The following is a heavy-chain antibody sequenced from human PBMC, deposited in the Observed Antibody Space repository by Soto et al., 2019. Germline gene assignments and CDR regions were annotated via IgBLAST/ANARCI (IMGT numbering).Heavy chain of an antibody. D-gene: IGHD6-19*01. J-gene: IGHJ6*02. CDR2: ISSSSSYI. CDR3: ARDPPESRGWRRYYYYYGMDV. CDR1: GLSFSSYS. Sequence: GSLRLSCAASGLSFSSYSMNWVRQAPGKGLELVSSISSSSSYIYYADSVKGRFTISRDNAKNSLYLQMKSLRDEDKAVYYCARDPPESRGWRRYYYYYGMDVWGQGTTVTVSS. V-gene: IGHV3-21*01.